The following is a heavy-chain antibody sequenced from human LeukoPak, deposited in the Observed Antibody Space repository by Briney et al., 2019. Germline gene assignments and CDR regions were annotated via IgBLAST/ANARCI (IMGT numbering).Heavy chain of an antibody. J-gene: IGHJ4*02. CDR2: IYYSGIT. Sequence: SETLSLTCAVSGGSISSSNWWSWAGSPPGQGLEWIGEIYYSGITNYNPSRKSRVTISVDESKNQFSLKLSSVTAADTAVYYCAREKVVAATQSYCCDYWGQGTVVTVSS. CDR3: AREKVVAATQSYCCDY. V-gene: IGHV4-4*02. CDR1: GGSISSSNW. D-gene: IGHD2-15*01.